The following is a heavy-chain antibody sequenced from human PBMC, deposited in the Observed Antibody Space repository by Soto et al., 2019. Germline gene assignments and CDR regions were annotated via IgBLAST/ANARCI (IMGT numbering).Heavy chain of an antibody. CDR3: ARAVNYEFWSGYSDWFDP. Sequence: QVQLQESGPGLVKPSETLSLTCTVSGGSISSYYWSWIRQPPGKGLEWIGYIYYSGSTNYNPSLKSRVTISVDTSKNQFSLKLSSVTAADTAVYYCARAVNYEFWSGYSDWFDPWGQGTLVTVSS. J-gene: IGHJ5*02. CDR2: IYYSGST. V-gene: IGHV4-59*01. D-gene: IGHD3-3*01. CDR1: GGSISSYY.